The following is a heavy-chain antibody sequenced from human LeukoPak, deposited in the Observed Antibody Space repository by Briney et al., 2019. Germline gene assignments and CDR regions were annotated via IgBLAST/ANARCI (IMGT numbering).Heavy chain of an antibody. CDR3: ARQTGDLPYYFDY. CDR2: IIPILGIA. Sequence: ASVRVSCKASGGTFSSYAISWVRQAPGQGLEWMGRIIPILGIANYAQKFQGRVTITADKSTSTAYMELSSLRSEDTAVYYCARQTGDLPYYFDYWGQGTLVTVSS. D-gene: IGHD2-21*02. J-gene: IGHJ4*02. CDR1: GGTFSSYA. V-gene: IGHV1-69*04.